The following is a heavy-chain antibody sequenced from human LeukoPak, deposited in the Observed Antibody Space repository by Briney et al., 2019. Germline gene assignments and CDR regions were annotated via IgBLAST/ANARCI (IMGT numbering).Heavy chain of an antibody. Sequence: SVKVSCKASGGTFSSYAISWVRQAPGQGLEWMGGIIPILGTANYAQKFQGRVTITTDESASTAYMELSSLRSEGTAVYYCARNSPDRHHYYYHYMDVWGKGTTVTVSS. CDR1: GGTFSSYA. D-gene: IGHD3-22*01. CDR3: ARNSPDRHHYYYHYMDV. V-gene: IGHV1-69*05. J-gene: IGHJ6*03. CDR2: IIPILGTA.